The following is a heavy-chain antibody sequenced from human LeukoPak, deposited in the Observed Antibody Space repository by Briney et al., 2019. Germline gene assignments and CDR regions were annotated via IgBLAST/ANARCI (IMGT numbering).Heavy chain of an antibody. CDR2: ISYDGSNK. J-gene: IGHJ4*02. D-gene: IGHD3-22*01. CDR1: GFTFSSYA. Sequence: AGRSLRLSCAASGFTFSSYAMHWVRQAPGKGLEWVAVISYDGSNKYYADSVKGRFTISRDNSKNTLYLQMNSLRAEDTAVYYCAKDRSDEGYYYDSSGYYFTDYWGQGTLVTVSS. CDR3: AKDRSDEGYYYDSSGYYFTDY. V-gene: IGHV3-30*04.